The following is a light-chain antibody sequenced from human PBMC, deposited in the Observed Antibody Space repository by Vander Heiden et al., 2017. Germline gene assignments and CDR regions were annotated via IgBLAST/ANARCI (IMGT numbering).Light chain of an antibody. J-gene: IGLJ2*01. CDR2: KDS. CDR1: ALPKKY. V-gene: IGLV3-16*01. Sequence: SYELTQPPSVSVSLGQMARITCSGEALPKKYAYWYQQKPGQFPVLVIYKDSERPSGIPERFSGSSSGTIVTLTISGVQAEDKADYYCLSADSSGTYVVFGGGTKLTVL. CDR3: LSADSSGTYVV.